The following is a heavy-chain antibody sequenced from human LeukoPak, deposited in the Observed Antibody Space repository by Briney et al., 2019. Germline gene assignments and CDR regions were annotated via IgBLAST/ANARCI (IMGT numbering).Heavy chain of an antibody. V-gene: IGHV4-39*01. CDR2: IYYSGST. CDR1: GDSISSSSSY. D-gene: IGHD3-10*01. CDR3: AGERQWFRESD. J-gene: IGHJ4*02. Sequence: SETLSLTCTVSGDSISSSSSYWGWIRQPPGKGLEWIGSIYYSGSTYYNTSLKSRVTISVDTSKNQFSLKLNSVTAADTAVYYCAGERQWFRESDWGRGTLVTVSS.